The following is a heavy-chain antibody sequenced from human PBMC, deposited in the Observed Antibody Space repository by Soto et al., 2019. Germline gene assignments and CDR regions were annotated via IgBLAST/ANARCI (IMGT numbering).Heavy chain of an antibody. Sequence: GGSLRLSCAASGFTFSSYGMHWVRQAPGKGLEWVAVISYDGSNKYYADSVKGRFTISRDNSKNTLYLQMNSLRAEDTAVYYCAKDGRDIVVVPAPLGYYYYYYMDVWGKGTTVTVSS. D-gene: IGHD2-2*01. CDR2: ISYDGSNK. CDR1: GFTFSSYG. V-gene: IGHV3-30*18. CDR3: AKDGRDIVVVPAPLGYYYYYYMDV. J-gene: IGHJ6*03.